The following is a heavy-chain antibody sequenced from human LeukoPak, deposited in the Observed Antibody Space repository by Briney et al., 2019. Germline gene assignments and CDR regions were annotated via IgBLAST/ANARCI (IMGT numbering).Heavy chain of an antibody. V-gene: IGHV4-59*10. J-gene: IGHJ4*02. Sequence: PSETLSLTCAVYGGSFSDYYWSWIRQPAGKGLEWIGRIYTTGFTNYHPSLKSRVTILVDTSKNQFSLKLSSMTAADTAVYYCASSEKDEVLRFLEWSPGFDYWGQGTLVTVSS. CDR1: GGSFSDYY. D-gene: IGHD3-3*01. CDR3: ASSEKDEVLRFLEWSPGFDY. CDR2: IYTTGFT.